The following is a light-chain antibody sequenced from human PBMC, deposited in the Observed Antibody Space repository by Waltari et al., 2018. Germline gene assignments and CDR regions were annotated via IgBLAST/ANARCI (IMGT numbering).Light chain of an antibody. J-gene: IGLJ3*02. V-gene: IGLV2-8*01. CDR1: SSDVGGYHY. CDR3: SSYAGSKFWV. Sequence: QSALTQPPSASGSPGQSVTISCTGTSSDVGGYHYVPWFQQRPGKAPKVMIYEVSKRPSGVPDRFSGSKSGNTASLIVSGLQAEDEADYYCSSYAGSKFWVFGGGTKLTVL. CDR2: EVS.